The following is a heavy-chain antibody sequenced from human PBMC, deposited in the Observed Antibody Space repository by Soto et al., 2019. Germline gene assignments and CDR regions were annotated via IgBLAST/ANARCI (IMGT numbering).Heavy chain of an antibody. Sequence: EVQVVESGGGLIQPGGSLRLSCEVSGFSVTANYRSWVRQAPGKGLEWVSVIYSGGSTYYIDSVKGRFSISRDISKNTLYLQMNSLRAEETAVYYCHGYGYWGQGTLVTVSS. D-gene: IGHD5-12*01. CDR1: GFSVTANY. CDR3: HGYGY. V-gene: IGHV3-53*01. CDR2: IYSGGST. J-gene: IGHJ4*02.